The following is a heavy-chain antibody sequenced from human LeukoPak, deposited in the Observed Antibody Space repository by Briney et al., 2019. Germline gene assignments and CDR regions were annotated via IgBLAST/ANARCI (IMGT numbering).Heavy chain of an antibody. Sequence: ASVKVSCKASGYTFTGYYMHWVRQAPGQGLEWMGWINPNSGGTNYAQKFQGGVTMTRDTSISTAYMELSRLRSDDTAVYYCAREIVGYYDSSGYPDYWGQGTLVTVSS. CDR1: GYTFTGYY. CDR2: INPNSGGT. CDR3: AREIVGYYDSSGYPDY. D-gene: IGHD3-22*01. V-gene: IGHV1-2*02. J-gene: IGHJ4*02.